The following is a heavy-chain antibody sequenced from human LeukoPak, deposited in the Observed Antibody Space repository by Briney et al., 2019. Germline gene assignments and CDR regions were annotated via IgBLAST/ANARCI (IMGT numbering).Heavy chain of an antibody. CDR2: FDPEDGET. J-gene: IGHJ4*02. CDR3: ATDLQYYDSSGLSH. D-gene: IGHD3-22*01. V-gene: IGHV1-24*01. CDR1: GYTLTELS. Sequence: ASVKVSCKVSGYTLTELSMHWVRQAPGKGLEWMGGFDPEDGETIYAQKFQGRVTMTEDTSTDTAYMELSSLRSEDTAVYYCATDLQYYDSSGLSHWGQGTLVTVSS.